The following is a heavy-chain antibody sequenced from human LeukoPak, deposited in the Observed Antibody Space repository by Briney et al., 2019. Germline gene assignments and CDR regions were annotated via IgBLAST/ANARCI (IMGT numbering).Heavy chain of an antibody. D-gene: IGHD2-2*01. CDR1: GYTFTGYY. CDR2: INPNSGGT. Sequence: GASVKVSCKASGYTFTGYYMHWVRQAPGQGLEWMGWINPNSGGTNYAQKFQGRVTMTRDTSISTAYMELNRLRSDDTAVYNCARAPYCSSTSCYVAVTPWFDPWGQGTLVTVSS. V-gene: IGHV1-2*02. J-gene: IGHJ5*02. CDR3: ARAPYCSSTSCYVAVTPWFDP.